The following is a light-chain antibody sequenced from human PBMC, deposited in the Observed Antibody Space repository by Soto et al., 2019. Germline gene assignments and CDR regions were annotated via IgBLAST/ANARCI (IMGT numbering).Light chain of an antibody. CDR2: QAS. CDR3: QQYYSYSPDT. CDR1: QSISTS. J-gene: IGKJ2*01. V-gene: IGKV1-5*03. Sequence: DIQMTQSPSTLSASVGDRVTITCRASQSISTSLAWYQYKPGKAPKLLIYQASSLESGVPLRFSGSGSGTEFTLTISSLQPDDFATYYCQQYYSYSPDTFGHGTNLEI.